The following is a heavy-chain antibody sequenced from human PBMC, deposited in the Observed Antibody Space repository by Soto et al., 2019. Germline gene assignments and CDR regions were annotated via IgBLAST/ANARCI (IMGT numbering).Heavy chain of an antibody. D-gene: IGHD3-3*01. V-gene: IGHV3-23*01. CDR1: GFTFSSYA. CDR2: ISGSGGST. CDR3: AKDLGYDFWSGYYNYGMDV. Sequence: GSLRLSCAASGFTFSSYAMSWVRQAPGKGLERISAISGSGGSTYYADSVKGRFTISRDNSKNTLYLQMNSLRAEDTAVYYCAKDLGYDFWSGYYNYGMDVWGQGTTVTVSS. J-gene: IGHJ6*02.